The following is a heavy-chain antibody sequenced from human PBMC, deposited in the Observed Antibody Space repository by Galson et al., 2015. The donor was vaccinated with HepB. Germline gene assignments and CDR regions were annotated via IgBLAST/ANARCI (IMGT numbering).Heavy chain of an antibody. CDR1: GFSLSTSGVG. D-gene: IGHD3-10*01. CDR2: IYWDDDK. V-gene: IGHV2-5*02. Sequence: PALVKPTQTLTLTCTFSGFSLSTSGVGVGWIRQPPGKALEWLALIYWDDDKRYSPSLKSRLTITKDTSKNQVVLTMTNMDPVDTATYYCAHRVVRGVIAWFDPWGQGTLDTVSS. J-gene: IGHJ5*02. CDR3: AHRVVRGVIAWFDP.